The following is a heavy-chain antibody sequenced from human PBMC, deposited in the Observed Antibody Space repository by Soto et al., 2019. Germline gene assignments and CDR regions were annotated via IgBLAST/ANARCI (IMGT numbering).Heavy chain of an antibody. J-gene: IGHJ6*02. CDR1: GFTVSSNY. CDR2: IYSGGST. CDR3: ARDGAVAGTHYYYGMDV. Sequence: PGGSLRLSCAASGFTVSSNYMSWVRQAPGKGLEWVSVIYSGGSTYYADSVKGRFTISRDNSKNTLYLQMNSLRAEDTAVYYCARDGAVAGTHYYYGMDVWGQGTTVTVSS. D-gene: IGHD6-19*01. V-gene: IGHV3-66*01.